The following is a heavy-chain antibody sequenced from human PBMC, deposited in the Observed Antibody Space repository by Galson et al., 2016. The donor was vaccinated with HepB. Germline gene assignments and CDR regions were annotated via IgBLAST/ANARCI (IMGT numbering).Heavy chain of an antibody. Sequence: SLRFSCAASGFTFYNYAMDWVRQAPGGGLEWVAAIGGNGSPTYYADSVRGRFSISRDNSKNTLYLQMNSLRAEDTALYYCARGGGHGFFDYWGQGTQVTVSS. CDR1: GFTFYNYA. J-gene: IGHJ4*02. D-gene: IGHD3-10*01. CDR2: IGGNGSPT. V-gene: IGHV3-23*01. CDR3: ARGGGHGFFDY.